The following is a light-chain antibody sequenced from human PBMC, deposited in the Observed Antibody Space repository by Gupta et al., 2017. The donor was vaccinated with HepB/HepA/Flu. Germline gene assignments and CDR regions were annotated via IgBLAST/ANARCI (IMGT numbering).Light chain of an antibody. Sequence: SYELTQPPSVSVSPGQTALIPCSGDQFWDKYACWHQQKPGQYLVLVIYQDSKRPSGIPERFSGSNAGSTATLTISGTQAMDEADYYCQAWDSSTVVFGGGTKLTVL. CDR3: QAWDSSTVV. CDR1: QFWDKY. V-gene: IGLV3-1*01. CDR2: QDS. J-gene: IGLJ2*01.